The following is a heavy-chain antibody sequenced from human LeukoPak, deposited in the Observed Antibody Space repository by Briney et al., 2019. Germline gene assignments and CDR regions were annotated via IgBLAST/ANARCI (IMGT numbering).Heavy chain of an antibody. V-gene: IGHV4-59*01. D-gene: IGHD6-13*01. CDR2: IYYSGST. CDR3: ARDSHSSSWTPYYYYYMDV. J-gene: IGHJ6*03. Sequence: SETLSLTCTVSGGSISSYYWSWIRQPPGKGLEWLGYIYYSGSTNYNPSLKSRVTISVDTSKNQFSLKLSSVTAADTAVYYCARDSHSSSWTPYYYYYMDVWGKGTTVTVSS. CDR1: GGSISSYY.